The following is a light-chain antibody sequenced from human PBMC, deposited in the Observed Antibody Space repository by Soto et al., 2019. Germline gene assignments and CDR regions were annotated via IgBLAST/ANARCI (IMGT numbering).Light chain of an antibody. CDR1: QSISSY. Sequence: DIQMTQSPSSLSASVGDRVTITCRASQSISSYLNWYQQRPGKAPNLLIYVASTLQSGVPSRFSGGGSGTDFTLTISSLQPEDFATYYCQQTYSVPPTFGGGTKVEI. CDR2: VAS. V-gene: IGKV1-39*01. CDR3: QQTYSVPPT. J-gene: IGKJ4*01.